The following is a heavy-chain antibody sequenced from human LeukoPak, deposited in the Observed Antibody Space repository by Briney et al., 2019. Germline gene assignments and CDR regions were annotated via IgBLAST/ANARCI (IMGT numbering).Heavy chain of an antibody. D-gene: IGHD5-24*01. CDR2: ITDSGGST. CDR1: GFTFSSYA. Sequence: GGSLRLSCAASGFTFSSYAMSWVRQAPGKGLEWVSGITDSGGSTYYADSVKGRFTISRDNSKNTLYLQMNSLRAEDTAIYYCTNLPVGMAAIWADHWGQGTLVTVSS. V-gene: IGHV3-23*01. J-gene: IGHJ4*02. CDR3: TNLPVGMAAIWADH.